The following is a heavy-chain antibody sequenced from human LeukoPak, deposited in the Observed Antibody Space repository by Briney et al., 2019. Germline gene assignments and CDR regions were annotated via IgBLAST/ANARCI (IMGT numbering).Heavy chain of an antibody. CDR3: ARRPRAGWFDP. CDR1: GFTFSDYY. CDR2: ISSSGDTI. V-gene: IGHV3-11*04. J-gene: IGHJ5*02. Sequence: GGSLRLSCAASGFTFSDYYMSWIRQAPGKGLEWISYISSSGDTIFYADSVKGRFTISRDNAKNSLYLQMNSLRADDTAVYYCARRPRAGWFDPWGQGTLVTVSS.